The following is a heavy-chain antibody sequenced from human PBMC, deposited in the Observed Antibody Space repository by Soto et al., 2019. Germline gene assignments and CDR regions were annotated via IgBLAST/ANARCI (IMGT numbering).Heavy chain of an antibody. CDR1: GGTFSSYA. J-gene: IGHJ6*02. V-gene: IGHV1-69*13. CDR2: IIPIFGTA. D-gene: IGHD1-7*01. Sequence: SVKVSCKASGGTFSSYAISWVRQAPGQGLEWMGGIIPIFGTANYAQKFQGRVTITADESTSTAYMELSSLRSEDTAVYYCARGTGTTDADYYYYGMDVWGQGTTVTVSS. CDR3: ARGTGTTDADYYYYGMDV.